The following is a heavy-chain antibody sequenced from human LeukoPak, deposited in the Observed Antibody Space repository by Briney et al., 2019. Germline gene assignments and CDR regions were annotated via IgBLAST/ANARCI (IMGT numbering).Heavy chain of an antibody. CDR1: GYTFSDYD. V-gene: IGHV1-8*03. CDR2: MDPKSGST. CDR3: ARGLTIFGVVIDY. J-gene: IGHJ4*02. D-gene: IGHD3-3*01. Sequence: ASVKVSCKASGYTFSDYDINWVRQATGQGPEWMAWMDPKSGSTGYAQKFQGRVAITMDTSITTAYMELSSLISEDTAVYYCARGLTIFGVVIDYWGQGTPVTVSS.